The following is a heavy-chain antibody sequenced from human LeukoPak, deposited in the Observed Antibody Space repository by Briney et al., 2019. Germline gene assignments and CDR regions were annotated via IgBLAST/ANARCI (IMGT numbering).Heavy chain of an antibody. Sequence: SETLSLTCVVYGESFSGYYWTWIRQPPGKGLEWIGEIIDTGSTKYNSSLKSRVTISVDTSKNEFSLNLTSVTATDTAIYYCARGLASGYPPIPFDYWGQGTLVTVSS. D-gene: IGHD3-3*01. CDR2: IIDTGST. CDR1: GESFSGYY. CDR3: ARGLASGYPPIPFDY. J-gene: IGHJ4*02. V-gene: IGHV4-34*12.